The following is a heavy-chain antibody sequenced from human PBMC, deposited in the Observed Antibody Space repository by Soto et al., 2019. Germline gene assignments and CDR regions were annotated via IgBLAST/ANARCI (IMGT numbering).Heavy chain of an antibody. CDR3: ARDLHYYDSSGYNYNWFDP. CDR1: GGTFSSYA. J-gene: IGHJ5*02. CDR2: IIPIFGTA. D-gene: IGHD3-22*01. V-gene: IGHV1-69*13. Sequence: ASVKVSCKASGGTFSSYAISWVRQAPGRGLEWMGGIIPIFGTANYAQKFQGRVTITADESTSTAYMELSSLRSEDTAVYYCARDLHYYDSSGYNYNWFDPWGQGTLVTVSS.